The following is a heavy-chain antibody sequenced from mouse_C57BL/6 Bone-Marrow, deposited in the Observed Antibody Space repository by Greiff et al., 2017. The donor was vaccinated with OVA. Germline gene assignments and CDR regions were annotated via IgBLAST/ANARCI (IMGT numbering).Heavy chain of an antibody. J-gene: IGHJ2*01. V-gene: IGHV1-12*01. CDR2: IYPGNGDT. CDR3: ARGPYYYGSSRRLDY. Sequence: QVQLQQSGAELVRPGASGEMSCQASGYTFSSYNMPLVKEEPRQGLEWIGAIYPGNGDTSYNQKFKGKATLTVDKSSSTAYMQLSSLTSEDSAVYFCARGPYYYGSSRRLDYWGQGTTLTVSS. CDR1: GYTFSSYN. D-gene: IGHD1-1*01.